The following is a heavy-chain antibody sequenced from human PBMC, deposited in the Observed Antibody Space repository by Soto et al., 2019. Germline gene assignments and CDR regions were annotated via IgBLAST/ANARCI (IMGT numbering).Heavy chain of an antibody. D-gene: IGHD4-17*01. CDR3: ARHGVDYGDYASYYYYGMDV. CDR2: IYYSGSA. V-gene: IGHV4-39*01. CDR1: GGSISCSTYY. J-gene: IGHJ6*02. Sequence: QLQLQESGPGLVKPSETLSLTCTVSGGSISCSTYYWGWIRQPPGKGLEWIGMIYYSGSAYYNPSLKSRVTISIDTSKNQFSLRLSSVTAADTAVYYCARHGVDYGDYASYYYYGMDVWGRGTTVTVSS.